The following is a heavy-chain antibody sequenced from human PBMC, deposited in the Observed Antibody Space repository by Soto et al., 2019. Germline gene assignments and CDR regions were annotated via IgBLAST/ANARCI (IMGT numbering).Heavy chain of an antibody. J-gene: IGHJ4*02. D-gene: IGHD3-3*01. CDR2: ISSSSSTI. CDR1: GFTFSSYS. CDR3: ARDNYYFWSGYKGNYSDY. V-gene: IGHV3-48*02. Sequence: GGSVRLSCAASGFTFSSYSMNWVRQAPGKGLEWVSYISSSSSTIYYADSVKGRFTISRDNAKNSLYLQMNSLRDEDTAVYYCARDNYYFWSGYKGNYSDYWAQGTLGT.